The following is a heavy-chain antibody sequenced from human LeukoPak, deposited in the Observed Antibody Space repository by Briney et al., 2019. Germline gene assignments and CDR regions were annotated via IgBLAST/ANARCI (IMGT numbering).Heavy chain of an antibody. CDR3: AREPTYTNSWYTSCDY. D-gene: IGHD6-19*01. CDR1: GFTFSSHS. V-gene: IGHV3-21*01. Sequence: GGSLRLSCAASGFTFSSHSMNWVRQAPGKGLEWVSSISSSSSYIYYADSVKGRFTISRDNAKNSLYLQMSSLRAEDTAVYYCAREPTYTNSWYTSCDYWGQGTLVTVSS. J-gene: IGHJ4*02. CDR2: ISSSSSYI.